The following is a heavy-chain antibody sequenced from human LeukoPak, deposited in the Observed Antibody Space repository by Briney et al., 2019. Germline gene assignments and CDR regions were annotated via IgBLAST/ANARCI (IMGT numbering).Heavy chain of an antibody. CDR2: IYYSGST. D-gene: IGHD3-22*01. Sequence: SETLSLTCTVSGGSISSSSYYWGWIRQPPGKGLEWIGSIYYSGSTYYNPSLKSRVTISVDTSKNQFSLKLSSVTAADTAVYYCARHLGWLQNNDAFDIWGQGAMVTVSS. J-gene: IGHJ3*02. CDR3: ARHLGWLQNNDAFDI. V-gene: IGHV4-39*01. CDR1: GGSISSSSYY.